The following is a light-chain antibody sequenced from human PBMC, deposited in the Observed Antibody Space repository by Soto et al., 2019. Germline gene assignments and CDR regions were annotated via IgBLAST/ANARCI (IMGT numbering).Light chain of an antibody. CDR3: QQSHSSPPT. Sequence: DLPMTQSPSSLSASVGDRVAITCRASQNISTFLNWYQQKPGKAPMLLIYAASSLQSGVPSRFSGSGSGTDFTLTISSLQPEDFATYYCQQSHSSPPTFGQGTKLEIK. CDR1: QNISTF. V-gene: IGKV1-39*01. CDR2: AAS. J-gene: IGKJ2*01.